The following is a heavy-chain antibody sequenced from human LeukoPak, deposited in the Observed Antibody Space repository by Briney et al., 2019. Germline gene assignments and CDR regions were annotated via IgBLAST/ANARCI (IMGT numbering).Heavy chain of an antibody. CDR3: AKPGIAAAGRGYFDY. Sequence: GGSLRLSCAASGFTFSSYGMHWVRQAPGKGLEWVAFIRYDGSNKYYADPVKGRFTISRDNSKNTLYLQMNSLRAEDTAVYYCAKPGIAAAGRGYFDYWGQGTLVTVSS. J-gene: IGHJ4*02. V-gene: IGHV3-30*02. D-gene: IGHD6-13*01. CDR2: IRYDGSNK. CDR1: GFTFSSYG.